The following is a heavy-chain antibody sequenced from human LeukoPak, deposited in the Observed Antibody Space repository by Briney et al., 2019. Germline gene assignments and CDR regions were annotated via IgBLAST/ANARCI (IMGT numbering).Heavy chain of an antibody. D-gene: IGHD5-18*01. Sequence: SGPTLVKPTQTLTLTCTFSGFSLSTSGVGVGWIRQPPGKALEWLALIYWNDDKRYSPSLKSRLTITKDTSKNQVVLTMTNMDPVDTATYYCAHVDTAMVMLDYWGQGTLVTVSS. J-gene: IGHJ4*02. CDR3: AHVDTAMVMLDY. CDR2: IYWNDDK. V-gene: IGHV2-5*01. CDR1: GFSLSTSGVG.